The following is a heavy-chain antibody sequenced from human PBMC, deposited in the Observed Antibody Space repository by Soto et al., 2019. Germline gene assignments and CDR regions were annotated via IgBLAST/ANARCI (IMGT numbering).Heavy chain of an antibody. J-gene: IGHJ5*02. V-gene: IGHV3-66*01. CDR2: IDKDGTT. D-gene: IGHD3-3*01. CDR1: GFTDSSND. CDR3: ARAAPYYDFWSGYVDP. Sequence: GXSLRLSCAASGFTDSSNDLSWVRQAPWKGLDWVSVIDKDGTTYYADSVKGRFIISRDNSKNTLYLQMNSVRAEDTALYYCARAAPYYDFWSGYVDPWGQGTLVTVSS.